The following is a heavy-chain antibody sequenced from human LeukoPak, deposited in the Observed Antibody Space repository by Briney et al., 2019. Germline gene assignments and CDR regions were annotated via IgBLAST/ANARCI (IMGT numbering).Heavy chain of an antibody. CDR3: ARDYCSGGSCYGTFDY. CDR2: INPNSGGT. CDR1: GYTFTGYY. D-gene: IGHD2-15*01. V-gene: IGHV1-2*02. Sequence: ASVKVSCKASGYTFTGYYMHWVRQAPGQGLEWMGWINPNSGGTNYAQKFQGRVTMTRDTSISTDYMELSRLRSDDTAVYYCARDYCSGGSCYGTFDYWGQGTLVTVSS. J-gene: IGHJ4*02.